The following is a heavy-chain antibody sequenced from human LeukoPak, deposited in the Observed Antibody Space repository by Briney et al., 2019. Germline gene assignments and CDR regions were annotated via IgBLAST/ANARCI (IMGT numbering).Heavy chain of an antibody. V-gene: IGHV3-48*03. CDR1: GFTFSSYE. J-gene: IGHJ2*01. D-gene: IGHD4-11*01. Sequence: PGRSLRLSCAASGFTFSSYEMNWVRQAPGKGLEWVSYISSSGSTIYYADSVKGRFTISRDNAKNSVYLQMNSLRAEDTAVYYCAREGPDSRYFDLWGRGTLVTVSS. CDR2: ISSSGSTI. CDR3: AREGPDSRYFDL.